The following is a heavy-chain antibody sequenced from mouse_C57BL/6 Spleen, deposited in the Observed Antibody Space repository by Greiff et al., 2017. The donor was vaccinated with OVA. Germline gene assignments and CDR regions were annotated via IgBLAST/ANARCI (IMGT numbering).Heavy chain of an antibody. CDR3: TRKTQPRYYFDY. CDR1: GYAFTNYL. V-gene: IGHV1-54*01. CDR2: INPGSGGT. D-gene: IGHD3-2*02. Sequence: VQLQQSGAELVRPGTSVTVSCKASGYAFTNYLIEWVKQRPGQGLEWIGVINPGSGGTNYNEKFKGKATLTADKSSSTAYMQLSSLTSEVSAVDFWTRKTQPRYYFDYWGQGTTLTVSS. J-gene: IGHJ2*01.